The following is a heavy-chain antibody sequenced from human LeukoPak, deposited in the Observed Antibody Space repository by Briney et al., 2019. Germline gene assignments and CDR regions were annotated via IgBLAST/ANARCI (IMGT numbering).Heavy chain of an antibody. V-gene: IGHV4-59*01. D-gene: IGHD3-22*01. J-gene: IGHJ3*01. CDR3: ARGRGSPYYVEAFDV. CDR2: LYYSGST. CDR1: GGSMSTYY. Sequence: PSETLSLTCTVSGGSMSTYYWSWIRQTPGKGPEWIGHLYYSGSTTYNPSLESRVTMSVDTSRKQISLKLNSVAAADPAVYYCARGRGSPYYVEAFDVWGQGTVVTVSS.